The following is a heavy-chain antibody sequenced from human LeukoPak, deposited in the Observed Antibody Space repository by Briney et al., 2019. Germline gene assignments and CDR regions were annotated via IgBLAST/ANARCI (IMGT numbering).Heavy chain of an antibody. V-gene: IGHV4-59*01. CDR1: GGSISSYY. D-gene: IGHD6-6*01. CDR3: ARGTYSSSDYGYYYYYYMDV. CDR2: IYYSGST. Sequence: SETLSLTCTVSGGSISSYYRSWIRQPPGKGLEWIGYIYYSGSTNYNPSLKSRVTISVDTFKNQFSLKLSSVTAADTAVYYCARGTYSSSDYGYYYYYYMDVWGKGTTVTVSS. J-gene: IGHJ6*03.